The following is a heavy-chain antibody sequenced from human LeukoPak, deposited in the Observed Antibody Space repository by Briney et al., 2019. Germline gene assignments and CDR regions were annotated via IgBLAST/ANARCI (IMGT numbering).Heavy chain of an antibody. V-gene: IGHV4-59*10. J-gene: IGHJ4*02. CDR2: HSHSGSA. CDR3: ARYQAGTMFAV. CDR1: GGSISSYY. Sequence: PSGTLSLTCTVSGGSISSYYWSWIRQPPGKGLEWIGTHSHSGSAYYNPSLRSRITMSLDTSENQLSLKLYSVTAADTAIYYCARYQAGTMFAVWGQGTLVTISS. D-gene: IGHD1/OR15-1a*01.